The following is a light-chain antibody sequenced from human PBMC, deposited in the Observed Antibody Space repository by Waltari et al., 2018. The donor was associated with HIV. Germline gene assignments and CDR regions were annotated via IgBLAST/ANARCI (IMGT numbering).Light chain of an antibody. CDR1: SSNIGSNY. CDR2: RNN. V-gene: IGLV1-47*01. Sequence: QSVLTQPPSASGTPGQRVTISCSGSSSNIGSNYVYWYQQLPGTAPKLLIHRNNQRPAVGLDRVSGSKAGTSASLAISGRRSEDEAEYYWAAWDDSLSGGFGGGTKLTVL. J-gene: IGLJ3*02. CDR3: AAWDDSLSGG.